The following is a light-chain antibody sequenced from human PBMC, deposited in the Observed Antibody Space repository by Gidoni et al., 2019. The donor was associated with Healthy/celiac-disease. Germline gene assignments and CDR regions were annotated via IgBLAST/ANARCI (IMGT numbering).Light chain of an antibody. V-gene: IGKV1-8*01. CDR1: QGISSY. CDR3: QQYYSSMYT. CDR2: AAS. Sequence: AIRMTQSPSSLSASTGDRVTITCRASQGISSYLAWYQQKPVKAPKLLIYAASTLQSGVPSRFSGSGSGTDFTLTIRCLQSEDFAAYYFQQYYSSMYTFGQXTKLEIK. J-gene: IGKJ2*01.